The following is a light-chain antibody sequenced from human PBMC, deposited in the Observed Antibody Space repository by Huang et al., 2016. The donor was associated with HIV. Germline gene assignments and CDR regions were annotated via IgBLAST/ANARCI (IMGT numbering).Light chain of an antibody. CDR2: DAS. CDR1: QSVNSY. CDR3: QQRNNWPPIT. V-gene: IGKV3-11*01. J-gene: IGKJ5*01. Sequence: ETVLTQSPATLSLSPGERATLACRASQSVNSYLAWYQQKPGQAPRLLIYDASSRAPGIPARFSCSGSGTDFTLTISSLEPEDFAVYYCQQRNNWPPITFGQGTRLEIK.